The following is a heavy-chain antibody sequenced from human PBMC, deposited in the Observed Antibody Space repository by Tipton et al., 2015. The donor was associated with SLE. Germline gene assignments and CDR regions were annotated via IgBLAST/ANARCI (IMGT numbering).Heavy chain of an antibody. CDR2: MYYSGNT. CDR3: GGRTMVRGVTS. V-gene: IGHV4-39*01. J-gene: IGHJ4*02. D-gene: IGHD3-10*01. CDR1: GVSISSRTYY. Sequence: TLSLTCTVSGVSISSRTYYWGWIRQPPGKGLEWIGSMYYSGNTYYNPSLKTRVTISVDTSKNQFSLKLSSVTAADTAVFYCGGRTMVRGVTSWGQGTLVTVSS.